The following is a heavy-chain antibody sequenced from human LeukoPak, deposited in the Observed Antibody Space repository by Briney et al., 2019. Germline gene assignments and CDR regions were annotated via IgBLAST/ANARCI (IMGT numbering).Heavy chain of an antibody. CDR2: IRAYNGNT. CDR3: ARDAAMYYYDSSGYFRVNAFDI. V-gene: IGHV1-18*01. CDR1: GYTFTSYG. J-gene: IGHJ3*02. D-gene: IGHD3-22*01. Sequence: ASVKVSCKASGYTFTSYGISWVRQAPGQGLEWMGWIRAYNGNTNYAQKLQGRVTMTTDTSTSTAYMELRSLRSDDTAVYYCARDAAMYYYDSSGYFRVNAFDIWGQGTMVTVSS.